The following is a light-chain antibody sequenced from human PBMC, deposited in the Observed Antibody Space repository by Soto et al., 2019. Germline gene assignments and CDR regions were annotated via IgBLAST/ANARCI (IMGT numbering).Light chain of an antibody. CDR2: DVN. J-gene: IGLJ1*01. V-gene: IGLV2-11*01. CDR1: SSDVGGYNY. Sequence: QSALTQPRSVSGSPGQSVTISCTGTSSDVGGYNYVSWYQQHPGKGPKLMIYDVNKRPSGVPDRFSGSRSGNTASLTISGXQVEDESXYXXCSYVGSYTYVF. CDR3: CSYVGSYTYV.